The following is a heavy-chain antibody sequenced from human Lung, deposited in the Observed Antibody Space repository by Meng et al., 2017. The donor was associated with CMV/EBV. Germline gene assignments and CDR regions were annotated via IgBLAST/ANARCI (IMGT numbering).Heavy chain of an antibody. CDR1: GFTFNNYV. J-gene: IGHJ6*02. CDR3: AKDSRWRHSAGWYGLDV. D-gene: IGHD6-19*01. V-gene: IGHV3-23*01. CDR2: ISASGGTT. Sequence: SXAASGFTFNNYVMNWVRQAPGKGLEWVSTISASGGTTYYAESVKGRLTISRDNSRNTVYLQMNSLRVGDTAVYYCAKDSRWRHSAGWYGLDVWGQGTTVXVSS.